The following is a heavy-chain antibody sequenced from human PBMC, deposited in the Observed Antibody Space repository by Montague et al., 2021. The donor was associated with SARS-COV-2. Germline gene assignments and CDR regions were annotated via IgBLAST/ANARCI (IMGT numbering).Heavy chain of an antibody. CDR3: ARSLYSVSWFPD. V-gene: IGHV4-34*01. CDR2: ISYTGHTRY. D-gene: IGHD5/OR15-5a*01. Sequence: SETLSLTCTVSGGSISSYFWSWIRLSPGKALEWIGEISYTGHTRYNPNPSLRGRVTISTASSKNKFTLHLTTATAADTAVYDCARSLYSVSWFPDWGQGTQVTVSS. J-gene: IGHJ4*02. CDR1: GGSISSYF.